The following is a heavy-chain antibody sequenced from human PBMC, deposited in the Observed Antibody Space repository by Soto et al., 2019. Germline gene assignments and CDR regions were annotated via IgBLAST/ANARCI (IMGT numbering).Heavy chain of an antibody. Sequence: QITLKESGPTLVKPTQTLTLTCTFSGFSLSTSGVGVGWIRQPPGTALEWLAFVYWDDDKRYSTSLKSRLTIAKDTAKNRVVLTMTNIDPVHTTTYYCAHSESSSGFDYWGQGTLVTVSS. D-gene: IGHD5-18*01. V-gene: IGHV2-5*02. CDR1: GFSLSTSGVG. J-gene: IGHJ4*02. CDR3: AHSESSSGFDY. CDR2: VYWDDDK.